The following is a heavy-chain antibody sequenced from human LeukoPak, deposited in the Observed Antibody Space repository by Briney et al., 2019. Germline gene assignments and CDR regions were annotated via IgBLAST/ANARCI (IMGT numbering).Heavy chain of an antibody. CDR3: TRANFLYCSSSTCLFDY. D-gene: IGHD2-2*01. CDR1: GYTFTDYY. J-gene: IGHJ4*02. CDR2: INPNDGDT. V-gene: IGHV1-2*02. Sequence: GASVKVSCKASGYTFTDYYMPWVRQAPGQGFEWMGWINPNDGDTNYAQTFPGRVTMTRDTSISTAHMEVSRLRSDDTAVYYCTRANFLYCSSSTCLFDYWGQGTLVTVSS.